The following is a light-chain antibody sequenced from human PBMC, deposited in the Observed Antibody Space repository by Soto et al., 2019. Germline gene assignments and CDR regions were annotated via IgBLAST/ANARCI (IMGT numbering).Light chain of an antibody. CDR2: YDS. J-gene: IGLJ2*01. CDR3: QVWDSSSDHRGV. V-gene: IGLV3-21*04. Sequence: SYELTQPPSVSVAPGKTARITCGGNNIGSNSVHWYQQKPGQAPVLVIYYDSDRPSGIPERFSGSNSGNTATLTISRVEAGDEADYYCQVWDSSSDHRGVFGGGTKLTVL. CDR1: NIGSNS.